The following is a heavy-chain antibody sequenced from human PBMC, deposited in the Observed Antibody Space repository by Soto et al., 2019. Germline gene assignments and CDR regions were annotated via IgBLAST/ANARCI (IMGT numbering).Heavy chain of an antibody. Sequence: SETLSLTCTVSGRSISSYYWTWISQPPGKGLEWIGFIYNSGSTHYNPSLRSRVTISVYTSKNQFSLKLRSVTAADTAVYYCASMGYHYGSGSYPLDYWGQGTLVT. CDR3: ASMGYHYGSGSYPLDY. V-gene: IGHV4-59*08. J-gene: IGHJ4*02. D-gene: IGHD3-10*01. CDR2: IYNSGST. CDR1: GRSISSYY.